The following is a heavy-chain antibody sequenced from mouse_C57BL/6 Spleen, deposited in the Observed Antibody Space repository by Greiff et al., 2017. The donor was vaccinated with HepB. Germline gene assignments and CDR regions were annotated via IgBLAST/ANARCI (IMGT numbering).Heavy chain of an antibody. CDR3: ARRVDDYDGGFAY. CDR2: IDPSDSYT. J-gene: IGHJ3*01. Sequence: VQLQQPGAELVMPGASVKLSCKASGYTFTSYWMHWVKQRPGQGLEWIGEIDPSDSYTNYNQKFKGKSTLTVDKSSSTAYMQLSSLTSEDAAVYYCARRVDDYDGGFAYWGQGTLVTVSA. D-gene: IGHD2-4*01. CDR1: GYTFTSYW. V-gene: IGHV1-69*01.